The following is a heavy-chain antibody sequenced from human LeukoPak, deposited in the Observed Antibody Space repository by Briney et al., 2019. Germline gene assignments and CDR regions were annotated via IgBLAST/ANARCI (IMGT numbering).Heavy chain of an antibody. Sequence: TGGSRRLSCAASGFTFSNYAMTWVRQAPGKGLEWVSGISASGGTTYYADSVKGRFTISRDNSRNTLYLQINSLRAEDTAVYYCAKRPRDTSGYYLGAFDIWGQGTMVTISS. CDR3: AKRPRDTSGYYLGAFDI. J-gene: IGHJ3*02. D-gene: IGHD3-22*01. CDR2: ISASGGTT. CDR1: GFTFSNYA. V-gene: IGHV3-23*01.